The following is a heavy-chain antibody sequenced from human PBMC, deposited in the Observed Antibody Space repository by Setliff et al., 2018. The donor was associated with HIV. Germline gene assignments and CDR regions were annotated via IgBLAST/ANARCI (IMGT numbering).Heavy chain of an antibody. CDR3: AVVRGANY. V-gene: IGHV4-61*01. J-gene: IGHJ4*02. Sequence: PSETLSLTCTVSGDFFSSDYYWSWIRQPPGKGLEYIGYIYSNGGTNYNPSLKSRVTISADTSTNQFSLKLSSMTAADTAVYFCAVVRGANYWGQGTMVTVSS. CDR2: IYSNGGT. D-gene: IGHD3-10*01. CDR1: GDFFSSDYY.